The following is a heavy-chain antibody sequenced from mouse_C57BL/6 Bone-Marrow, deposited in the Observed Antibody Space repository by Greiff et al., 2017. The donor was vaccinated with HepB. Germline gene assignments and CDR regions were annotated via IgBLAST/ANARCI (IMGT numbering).Heavy chain of an antibody. V-gene: IGHV5-12*01. D-gene: IGHD3-3*01. J-gene: IGHJ2*01. CDR3: ARQSYGVDY. Sequence: EVMLVESGGGLVQPGGSLKLSCAASGFTFSDYYMYWVRQTPEKRLEWVAYISNGGGSTYYPDTVKGRFTISRDNAKNTLYLQMSRLKSEDTAMYYCARQSYGVDYWGQGTTLTVSS. CDR2: ISNGGGST. CDR1: GFTFSDYY.